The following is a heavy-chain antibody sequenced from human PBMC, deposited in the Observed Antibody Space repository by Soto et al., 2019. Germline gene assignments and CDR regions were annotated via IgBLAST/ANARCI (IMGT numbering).Heavy chain of an antibody. J-gene: IGHJ4*02. D-gene: IGHD6-19*01. Sequence: QVQLVESGGGVVQPGRSLRLSCAASGFTFSSYGMHWVRQAPGKGLEWVAVISYDGSNKYYADSVKGRFTISRDNSKNTLYLQMNSLRAEDTAVSYCAKLPGSSGLFDYWGQGTLVTVSS. CDR2: ISYDGSNK. CDR1: GFTFSSYG. CDR3: AKLPGSSGLFDY. V-gene: IGHV3-30*18.